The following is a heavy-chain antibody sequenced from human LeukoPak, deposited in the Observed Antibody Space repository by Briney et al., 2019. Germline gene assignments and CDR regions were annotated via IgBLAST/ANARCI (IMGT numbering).Heavy chain of an antibody. Sequence: QPGRSLRLSCAASGFTFSSYAMHWVRQAPGKGLERVAVISYDGSNKYYADSVKGRFTISRDNSKNTLYLQMNSLRAEDTAVYYCAREVYGGNRGGNWFDPWGQGTLVTVSS. CDR1: GFTFSSYA. CDR2: ISYDGSNK. V-gene: IGHV3-30-3*01. D-gene: IGHD4-23*01. J-gene: IGHJ5*02. CDR3: AREVYGGNRGGNWFDP.